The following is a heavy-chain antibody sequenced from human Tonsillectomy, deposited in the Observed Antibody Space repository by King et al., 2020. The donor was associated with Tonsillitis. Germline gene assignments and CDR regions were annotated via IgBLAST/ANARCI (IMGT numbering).Heavy chain of an antibody. D-gene: IGHD2-21*02. V-gene: IGHV4-34*01. Sequence: VQLQQWGAGLLKPSETLSLTCAVYGGSFSGYYWSWIRQPPGKGLEWIGEINHSGSTNYNPSLKSRVTISVDTSKNQFSLKLSSVTAADTAVYYCARVYVGATLDYWGQGTLVTVSS. CDR2: INHSGST. J-gene: IGHJ4*02. CDR1: GGSFSGYY. CDR3: ARVYVGATLDY.